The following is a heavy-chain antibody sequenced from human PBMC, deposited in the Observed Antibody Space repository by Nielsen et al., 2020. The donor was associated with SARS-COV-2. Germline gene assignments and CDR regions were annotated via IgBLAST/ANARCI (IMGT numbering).Heavy chain of an antibody. Sequence: GESLRLSCVVSGFSFSDYSMSWIRQAPGKGLEWVSYISRSGSIIQHADSVKGRFTISRDNAKNSLYLQMDNLRVDDTAVYYCAGPASWGQGTVVTVSA. D-gene: IGHD2-2*01. J-gene: IGHJ5*02. CDR2: ISRSGSII. V-gene: IGHV3-11*01. CDR1: GFSFSDYS. CDR3: AGPAS.